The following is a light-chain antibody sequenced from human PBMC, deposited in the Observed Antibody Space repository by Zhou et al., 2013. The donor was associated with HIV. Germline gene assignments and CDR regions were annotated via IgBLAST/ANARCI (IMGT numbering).Light chain of an antibody. V-gene: IGKV3-20*01. Sequence: EIVLTQSPGTLSLSPGERATLSCRASQSVSSSYLAWYQQKPGQAPRLLIYGASSRATGIPDRFSGSGSGTVFTLTISRLEPEDFAVYYCQQYGSSPYTFGQGTKAGDQT. CDR1: QSVSSSY. J-gene: IGKJ2*01. CDR3: QQYGSSPYT. CDR2: GAS.